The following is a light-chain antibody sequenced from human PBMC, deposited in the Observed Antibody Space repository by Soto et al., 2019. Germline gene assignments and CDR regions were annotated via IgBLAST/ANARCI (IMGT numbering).Light chain of an antibody. Sequence: DIQMTQSPSTLSASVGDRVTITCRASQSISNFLAWYQQMPGKAPKLLMYDASRLKSGVPSRFSGSGSGTEFTLSISSLQPDDFATYYCQQYNSYSSWTFGQGTKVEIK. CDR2: DAS. CDR3: QQYNSYSSWT. CDR1: QSISNF. J-gene: IGKJ1*01. V-gene: IGKV1-5*01.